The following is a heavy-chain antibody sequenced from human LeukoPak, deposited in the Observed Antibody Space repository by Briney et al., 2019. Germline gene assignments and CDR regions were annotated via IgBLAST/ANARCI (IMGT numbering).Heavy chain of an antibody. V-gene: IGHV1-46*03. CDR1: GYTFTSYY. D-gene: IGHD2-2*01. CDR2: INPSGGST. Sequence: ASVKVSCKASGYTFTSYYMHWVRQAPGQGLEWMGIINPSGGSTSYAQKFQGRVTMTRDTSTSTVYMELSSLRSKDTAVYYCARDAPFKYCSSTSCSGFDYWGQGTLVTVSS. J-gene: IGHJ4*02. CDR3: ARDAPFKYCSSTSCSGFDY.